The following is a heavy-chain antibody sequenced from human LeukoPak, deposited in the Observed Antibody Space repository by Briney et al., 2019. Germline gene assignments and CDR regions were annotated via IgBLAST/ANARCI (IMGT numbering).Heavy chain of an antibody. J-gene: IGHJ3*02. Sequence: PGGSLRLSCAASGFTFSDYYMSWIRQAPGKGLEWVSYISSSGSTIYYADSVKGRFTISRDNAKDSLYLQMNSLRAEDTAVYYCARRVDSRGPNDAFDIWGQGTMVTVSS. CDR1: GFTFSDYY. CDR3: ARRVDSRGPNDAFDI. D-gene: IGHD3-9*01. V-gene: IGHV3-11*01. CDR2: ISSSGSTI.